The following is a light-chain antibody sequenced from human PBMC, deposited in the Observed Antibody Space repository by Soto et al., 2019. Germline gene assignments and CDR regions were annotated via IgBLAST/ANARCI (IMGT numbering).Light chain of an antibody. Sequence: EILMTQSPATLSVSPGETATLSCRASQSVSTKLAWYQQKPGQAPRLLINGASTRATGVPARFSGWGSGTEFTLTISSLQSEDFAVYFCQQYNNWPLYTFGQGTKLEI. V-gene: IGKV3-15*01. J-gene: IGKJ2*01. CDR3: QQYNNWPLYT. CDR1: QSVSTK. CDR2: GAS.